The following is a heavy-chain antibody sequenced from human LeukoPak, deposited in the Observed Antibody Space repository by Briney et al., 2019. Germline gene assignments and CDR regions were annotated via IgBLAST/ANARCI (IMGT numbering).Heavy chain of an antibody. CDR3: ARDSSSSGVDY. CDR1: GFSFGGYG. CDR2: IYSGGIT. D-gene: IGHD6-6*01. J-gene: IGHJ4*02. Sequence: PGGSLRLSCAASGFSFGGYGIHWVRQAPGKGLEWVSVIYSGGITYYADSVKGRFTISRDNSKNTLYLQMNSLRAEDTAVYYCARDSSSSGVDYWGQGTLVTVSS. V-gene: IGHV3-53*01.